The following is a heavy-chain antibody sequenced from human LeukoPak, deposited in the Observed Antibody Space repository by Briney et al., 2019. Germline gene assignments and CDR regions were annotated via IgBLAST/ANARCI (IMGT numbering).Heavy chain of an antibody. D-gene: IGHD6-19*01. CDR2: IKQDGSEK. CDR3: ARLKWLVQDFDY. CDR1: GFTISTYW. J-gene: IGHJ4*02. V-gene: IGHV3-7*01. Sequence: GGSLRLSCAASGFTISTYWMSWVRQAPGKGLEWVANIKQDGSEKYYVDSVKGRFTISRDNAKNSLYLQVNSLRAEDTAVYYCARLKWLVQDFDYWGQGTLVTVSS.